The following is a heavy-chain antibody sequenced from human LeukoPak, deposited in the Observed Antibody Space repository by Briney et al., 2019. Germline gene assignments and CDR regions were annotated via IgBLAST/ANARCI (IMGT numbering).Heavy chain of an antibody. J-gene: IGHJ4*02. CDR3: ARDRTVARPGDY. CDR2: ISSSSSYI. CDR1: GFIFSTYS. V-gene: IGHV3-21*01. D-gene: IGHD6-6*01. Sequence: GGSLRLSCAASGFIFSTYSMNWVRQAPGKGLEWVSSISSSSSYIYYADSVKGRFTISRDNAKNSLYLQMNSLRAEDTAVYYCARDRTVARPGDYWGQGTLVTVSS.